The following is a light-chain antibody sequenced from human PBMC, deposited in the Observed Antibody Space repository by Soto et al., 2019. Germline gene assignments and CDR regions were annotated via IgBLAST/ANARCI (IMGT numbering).Light chain of an antibody. V-gene: IGLV1-51*01. J-gene: IGLJ2*01. CDR1: SSNIGNNF. Sequence: QSVLTQPPSVSAAPGQKVTISCSGSSSNIGNNFVSWYQQLPGTAPRLLIYDNNNRPSWIPDRFSGSQSGTSATLAITGLQTGDEADYFCGTWDSSLRVVIFGGGTKLTVL. CDR2: DNN. CDR3: GTWDSSLRVVI.